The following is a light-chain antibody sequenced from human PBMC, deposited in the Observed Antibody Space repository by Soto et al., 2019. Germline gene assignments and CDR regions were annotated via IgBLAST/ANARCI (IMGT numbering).Light chain of an antibody. CDR2: AAS. V-gene: IGKV1-39*01. CDR3: QQRYSTPWT. Sequence: DIQMTQSPSSLSASVGDRVTITCRASQSISNYLNGYQQKPGKAPKLLIYAASSLQSGVPSRFSGSGSGTDFALTINSLQPEDFATYYCQQRYSTPWTFGQGTKVEIK. J-gene: IGKJ1*01. CDR1: QSISNY.